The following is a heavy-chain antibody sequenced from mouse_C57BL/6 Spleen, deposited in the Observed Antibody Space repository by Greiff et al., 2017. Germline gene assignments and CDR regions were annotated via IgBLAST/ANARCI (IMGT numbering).Heavy chain of an antibody. CDR1: GYSITSGYY. CDR2: ISYDGSN. Sequence: EVKLLESGPGLVKPSQSLSLTCSVTGYSITSGYYWNWIRQFPGNKLECMGYISYDGSNYYNPSLKNRISITRDTSKNQFFLKLNSVTTEDTATYYCARDGYEAMDYWGQGTSVTVSS. CDR3: ARDGYEAMDY. J-gene: IGHJ4*01. V-gene: IGHV3-6*01.